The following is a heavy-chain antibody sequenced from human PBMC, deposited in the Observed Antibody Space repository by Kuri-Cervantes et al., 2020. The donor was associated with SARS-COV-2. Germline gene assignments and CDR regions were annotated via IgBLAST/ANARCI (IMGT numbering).Heavy chain of an antibody. CDR3: ARLLFWSGFVDS. CDR1: GYSFSSYW. V-gene: IGHV5-51*01. J-gene: IGHJ4*02. CDR2: IYPADSET. D-gene: IGHD3-3*01. Sequence: GRSLRLSCQGSGYSFSSYWIGWVRQMPGKGLEWMGIIYPADSETRYSPSFQGQVTISADKSTTTAYLQWSSLKASDTAMYYCARLLFWSGFVDSWGQGTLVTVSS.